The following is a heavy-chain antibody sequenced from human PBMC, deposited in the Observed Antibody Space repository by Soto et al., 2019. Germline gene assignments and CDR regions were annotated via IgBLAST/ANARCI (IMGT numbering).Heavy chain of an antibody. V-gene: IGHV4-34*01. Sequence: SETLSLTCAVYGGSFSGYYWSWIRQPPGKGLEWIGEINHSGSTNYNPSLKSRVTISVDTSKNQFSLKLSSVTAADTAVYYCARAYWYGQWLRRGNFDYWGQGTLVTVSS. J-gene: IGHJ4*02. D-gene: IGHD5-12*01. CDR2: INHSGST. CDR1: GGSFSGYY. CDR3: ARAYWYGQWLRRGNFDY.